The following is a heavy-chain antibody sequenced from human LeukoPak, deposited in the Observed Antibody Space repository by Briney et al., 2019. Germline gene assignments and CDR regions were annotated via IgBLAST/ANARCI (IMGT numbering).Heavy chain of an antibody. CDR2: INSDGSST. CDR1: GFTFSSYW. J-gene: IGHJ4*02. CDR3: ARVGYSYGYFYF. D-gene: IGHD5-18*01. Sequence: PGGSLRLSCAASGFTFSSYWMHWVRQAPGKGLVWVSRINSDGSSTSYADSVKGRFTISRDNAKNTLYLQMNSLRAEDTAVYYCARVGYSYGYFYFWGQGTLVTVSS. V-gene: IGHV3-74*01.